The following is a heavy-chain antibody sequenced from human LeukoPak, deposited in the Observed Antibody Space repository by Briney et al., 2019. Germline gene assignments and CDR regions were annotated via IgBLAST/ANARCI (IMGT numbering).Heavy chain of an antibody. V-gene: IGHV4-31*03. D-gene: IGHD1-1*01. CDR3: ARDYHAGGYFDY. J-gene: IGHJ4*02. CDR2: IYYSGST. Sequence: SQTLSLTCTVSGGSISSGAYSWSWLRQHPGKGLEWIGYIYYSGSTYYHPSLKSRVTISVDTSKNQFSLKLSSVTAADTAVYYCARDYHAGGYFDYWGQGTLVTVSS. CDR1: GGSISSGAYS.